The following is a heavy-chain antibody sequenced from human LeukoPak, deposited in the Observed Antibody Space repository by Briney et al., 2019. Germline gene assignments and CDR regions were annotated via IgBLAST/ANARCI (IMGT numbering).Heavy chain of an antibody. D-gene: IGHD1-26*01. CDR3: ARGSGGYRPLDY. V-gene: IGHV4-4*07. CDR1: GGSISGNY. CDR2: LYTSGST. Sequence: SETLSLTCTVSGGSISGNYWTWIRQPAGKGLEWIGRLYTSGSTNYNPSLKSRVTMSVDTSKNQFSLKVSSVTAADTAMYYCARGSGGYRPLDYWGQGTPVTVSS. J-gene: IGHJ4*02.